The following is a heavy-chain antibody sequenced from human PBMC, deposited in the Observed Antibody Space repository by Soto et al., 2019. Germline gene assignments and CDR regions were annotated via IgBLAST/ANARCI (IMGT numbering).Heavy chain of an antibody. CDR3: AKSIGAPFYCSGGSCYPGSFGY. CDR1: GFTFSSYA. J-gene: IGHJ4*02. Sequence: GGSLRLSCAASGFTFSSYAMSWGRQAPGKGLEWVSAISGSGGSTYYADSVKGRFTISRDNSKNTLYLQMNSLRAEDTAVYYCAKSIGAPFYCSGGSCYPGSFGYWGQGTLVTVSS. CDR2: ISGSGGST. V-gene: IGHV3-23*01. D-gene: IGHD2-15*01.